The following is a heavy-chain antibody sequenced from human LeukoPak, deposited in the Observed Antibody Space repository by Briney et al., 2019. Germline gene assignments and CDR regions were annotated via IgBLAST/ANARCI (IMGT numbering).Heavy chain of an antibody. J-gene: IGHJ5*02. D-gene: IGHD3-3*01. Sequence: ASVKVSCKASGYTFAGYHMHWVRQAPGQGLEWMGWINPNSGGTNYAQKFQGRVTMTRDTSISTAYMELSRLRSDDTAVYYCARDLLITIFGVVIRGNWFDPWGQGTLVTVSS. CDR3: ARDLLITIFGVVIRGNWFDP. V-gene: IGHV1-2*02. CDR1: GYTFAGYH. CDR2: INPNSGGT.